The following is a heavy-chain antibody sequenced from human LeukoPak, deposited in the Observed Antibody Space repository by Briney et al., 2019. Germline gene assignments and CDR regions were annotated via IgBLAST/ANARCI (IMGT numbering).Heavy chain of an antibody. J-gene: IGHJ4*02. CDR2: ISSSGSTI. Sequence: PGGSLRLSCAASGFTFSDYYMSWIRQAPGKGLEWVSYISSSGSTIYYADSVKGRFTISRDNAKNSLYLQMNSLRAEDTAVYYCARGSITIFGVVIRTTSTYFDYWGQGTLVTVSS. CDR1: GFTFSDYY. D-gene: IGHD3-3*01. V-gene: IGHV3-11*01. CDR3: ARGSITIFGVVIRTTSTYFDY.